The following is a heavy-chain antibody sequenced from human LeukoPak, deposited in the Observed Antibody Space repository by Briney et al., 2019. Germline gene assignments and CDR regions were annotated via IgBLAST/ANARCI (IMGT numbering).Heavy chain of an antibody. CDR1: GFTLSSYA. D-gene: IGHD4-17*01. CDR2: ISDTGNT. V-gene: IGHV3-23*01. Sequence: GGSLRLSCAASGFTLSSYAMSWVRQAPGKGLEWVSAISDTGNTYHADSVKGRFTISRDSSKNTLFLQMNSLRAEDTAVYYCRAVTTTIYFDYWGQGTLVTVSS. J-gene: IGHJ4*02. CDR3: RAVTTTIYFDY.